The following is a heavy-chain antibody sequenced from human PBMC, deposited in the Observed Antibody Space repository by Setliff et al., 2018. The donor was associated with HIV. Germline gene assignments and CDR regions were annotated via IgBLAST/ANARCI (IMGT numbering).Heavy chain of an antibody. Sequence: SETLSLTCSVSGGSINTSSYYWAWVRQPPGNELEWIGSIYHDGTTHYRSSLRSRAAISIDTFKNQFSMKLYSVTAADTAVYYCATASGYDLFMGAFDIWGKGTMVTVSS. J-gene: IGHJ3*02. V-gene: IGHV4-39*07. CDR2: IYHDGTT. D-gene: IGHD5-12*01. CDR1: GGSINTSSYY. CDR3: ATASGYDLFMGAFDI.